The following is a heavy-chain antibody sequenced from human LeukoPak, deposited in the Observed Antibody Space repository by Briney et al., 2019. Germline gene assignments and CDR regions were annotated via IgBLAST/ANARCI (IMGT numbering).Heavy chain of an antibody. CDR2: IRSKAYGGTT. CDR3: TVLGVVVPAAEGI. D-gene: IGHD2-2*01. V-gene: IGHV3-49*04. J-gene: IGHJ3*02. Sequence: GGSLRLSCTAYGFTFGDYAMSWVRQAPGKGLEWVGFIRSKAYGGTTEYAASVKGRFTISRDDSKSIAYLQMNSLKTEDTAVYYCTVLGVVVPAAEGIWGQGTMVTVSS. CDR1: GFTFGDYA.